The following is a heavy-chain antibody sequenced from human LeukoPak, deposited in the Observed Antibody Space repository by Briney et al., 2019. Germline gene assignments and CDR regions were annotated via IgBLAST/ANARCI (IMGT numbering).Heavy chain of an antibody. V-gene: IGHV4-34*01. D-gene: IGHD3-9*01. CDR2: INHSGST. CDR1: GGSFSGYY. CDR3: ARAVYDILTGYDYYYYYYMDV. Sequence: NPSETLPLTCAVYGGSFSGYYWSWIRQPPGKGLEWMGEINHSGSTNYNPSLKSRVTISVDTSKNQFSLKLSSVTAADTAVYYCARAVYDILTGYDYYYYYYMDVWGKGTTVTVSS. J-gene: IGHJ6*03.